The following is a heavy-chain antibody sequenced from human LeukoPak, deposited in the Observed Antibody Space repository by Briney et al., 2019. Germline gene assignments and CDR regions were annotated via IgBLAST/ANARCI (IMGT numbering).Heavy chain of an antibody. V-gene: IGHV4-61*05. J-gene: IGHJ4*02. CDR2: IYYSGST. D-gene: IGHD6-19*01. CDR1: GGSISSSSYY. CDR3: ARQGTSGWSNFDY. Sequence: SETLSLTCTVSGGSISSSSYYWSWIRQPPGQGLEWIGYIYYSGSTNYNPSLKSRVTISVDTSKNQFSLKLSSVTAADTAVYYCARQGTSGWSNFDYWGQGTLVTVSS.